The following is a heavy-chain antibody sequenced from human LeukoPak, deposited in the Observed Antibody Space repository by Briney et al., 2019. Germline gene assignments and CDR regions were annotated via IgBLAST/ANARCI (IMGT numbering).Heavy chain of an antibody. CDR3: ARPRPGSWSRIDY. CDR1: GGAISSYY. D-gene: IGHD6-13*01. J-gene: IGHJ4*02. Sequence: SETLSLTCTVSGGAISSYYWSWIRQPPGKGLEGIGYIYYSGSTNYNPSLKSRVTISVDTPKNQFSLKLSSVTAADTAVYYCARPRPGSWSRIDYWGQGTLVTVSS. V-gene: IGHV4-59*08. CDR2: IYYSGST.